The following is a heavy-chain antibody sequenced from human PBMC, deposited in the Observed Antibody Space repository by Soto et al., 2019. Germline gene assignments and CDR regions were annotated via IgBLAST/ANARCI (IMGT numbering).Heavy chain of an antibody. Sequence: PSETLSLTCTVSGGSISRYYWSWVRQPPGKGLEWIGYIYYSGSTNYNPSLKSRVTISVDTSKNQFSLKLSSVTAADTAVYYCARALLGVRRVYPNWFDPWGQGTLVTVSS. D-gene: IGHD3-10*01. J-gene: IGHJ5*02. V-gene: IGHV4-59*01. CDR3: ARALLGVRRVYPNWFDP. CDR1: GGSISRYY. CDR2: IYYSGST.